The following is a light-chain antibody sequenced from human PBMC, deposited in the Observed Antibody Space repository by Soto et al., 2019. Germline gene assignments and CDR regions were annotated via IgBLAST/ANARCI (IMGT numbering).Light chain of an antibody. J-gene: IGKJ5*01. Sequence: DIVMTQSPDSLAVSLGERATINCKSSQSVLFRSNNKNYLGWYQQKSGQPPRLLIFWASTRESGVPDRFSGSGSGTDFTLTISSLQAEDVAVYYCQQYYDTLPTFGRGTRLEIK. CDR3: QQYYDTLPT. V-gene: IGKV4-1*01. CDR1: QSVLFRSNNKNY. CDR2: WAS.